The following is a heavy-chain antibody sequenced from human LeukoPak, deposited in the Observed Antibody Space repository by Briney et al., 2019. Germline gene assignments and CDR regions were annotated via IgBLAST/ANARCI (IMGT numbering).Heavy chain of an antibody. CDR1: GGSISSSNW. Sequence: TSSETLSLTCAVSGGSISSSNWWSWVRQPPGQGLEWIGEIYHSGSTNYNPSLKSRVTISVDKSKNQFSLKLSSVTAADTAVYYCASGYDFPDIDAFDIWGQGTMVTVSS. CDR3: ASGYDFPDIDAFDI. CDR2: IYHSGST. J-gene: IGHJ3*02. D-gene: IGHD5-12*01. V-gene: IGHV4-4*02.